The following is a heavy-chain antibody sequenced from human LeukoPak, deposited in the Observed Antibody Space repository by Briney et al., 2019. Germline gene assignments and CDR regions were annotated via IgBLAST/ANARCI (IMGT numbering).Heavy chain of an antibody. D-gene: IGHD1-20*01. CDR1: GGSISRYY. J-gene: IGHJ4*02. CDR2: IYYSGST. CDR3: ARDRYNWKYFDY. V-gene: IGHV4-59*12. Sequence: SETLSLTCTVSGGSISRYYWSWIRQPPGTGLEWIGNIYYSGSTYYNPSLKSRVTISVDTSRNQFSLKLSSVTAADTAVYYCARDRYNWKYFDYWGQGTLVTVSS.